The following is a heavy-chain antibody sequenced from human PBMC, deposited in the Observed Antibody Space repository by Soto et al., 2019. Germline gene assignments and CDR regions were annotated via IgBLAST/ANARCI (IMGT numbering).Heavy chain of an antibody. D-gene: IGHD6-19*01. CDR2: MNPNSGNT. J-gene: IGHJ4*02. V-gene: IGHV1-8*01. CDR3: ARISDSSCWYEDY. CDR1: GYTFTSYD. Sequence: QVQLVQSGAEVKKPGASVKVSCKASGYTFTSYDINWVRQATGQGLEWMGWMNPNSGNTGYAQKFQGRVTMTRKTSISTAYMELSSLRSEYTAVYYCARISDSSCWYEDYWGQGTLVNVSS.